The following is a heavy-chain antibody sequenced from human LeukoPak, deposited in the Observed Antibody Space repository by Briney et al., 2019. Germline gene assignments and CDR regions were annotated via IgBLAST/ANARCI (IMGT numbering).Heavy chain of an antibody. V-gene: IGHV1-24*01. CDR3: ARSISSSWHDAFDI. CDR2: FDPEDGET. CDR1: GYTLTELS. J-gene: IGHJ3*02. D-gene: IGHD6-13*01. Sequence: GASVKVSCKVSGYTLTELSMHWVRQAPGKGLEWMGGFDPEDGETIYAQKFQGRVTMTEDTSTDTAYMELSSLRSEDTAVYYCARSISSSWHDAFDIWGQGTMVTVSS.